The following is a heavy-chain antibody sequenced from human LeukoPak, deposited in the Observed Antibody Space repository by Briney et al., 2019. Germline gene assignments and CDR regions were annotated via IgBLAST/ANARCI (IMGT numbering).Heavy chain of an antibody. V-gene: IGHV3-21*01. J-gene: IGHJ6*02. CDR2: ISSSSDYI. Sequence: PGGSLRLSCPASGFTFSDYSMSWVRQAPGKGLEWVSSISSSSDYIYYADSVKGRFTISRDNARNSLYLQMNSLRAEDMAVYYCARSRSVSNYKGMDVWGQGTTVTVSS. CDR3: ARSRSVSNYKGMDV. CDR1: GFTFSDYS. D-gene: IGHD5/OR15-5a*01.